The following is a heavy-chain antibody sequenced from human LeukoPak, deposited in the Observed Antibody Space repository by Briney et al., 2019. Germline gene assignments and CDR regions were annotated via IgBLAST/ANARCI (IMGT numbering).Heavy chain of an antibody. Sequence: ASVKVSCKASGYTFTSYGISWVRQAPGQGLEWMGWISAYNGNTNYAQKLQGRVTMTRDTSISTAYMELSRLRSDDTAVYYCARESVQGYCSSTSCPCDYWGQGTLVTVSS. CDR3: ARESVQGYCSSTSCPCDY. V-gene: IGHV1-18*01. D-gene: IGHD2-2*01. CDR1: GYTFTSYG. CDR2: ISAYNGNT. J-gene: IGHJ4*02.